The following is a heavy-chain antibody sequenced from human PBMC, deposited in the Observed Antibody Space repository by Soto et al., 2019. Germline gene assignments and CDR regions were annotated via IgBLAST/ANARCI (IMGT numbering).Heavy chain of an antibody. D-gene: IGHD1-1*01. J-gene: IGHJ4*02. CDR3: ARDGRRNWNSGGDY. V-gene: IGHV1-18*04. Sequence: ASVKVSCKASGYTFTIYGISCVLQSRGQGLEWMGWISAYNGNTNYAQKLQGRVTMTTDTSTSTAYMELRSLRSDDTAVYYCARDGRRNWNSGGDYWGQGTLVTVSS. CDR2: ISAYNGNT. CDR1: GYTFTIYG.